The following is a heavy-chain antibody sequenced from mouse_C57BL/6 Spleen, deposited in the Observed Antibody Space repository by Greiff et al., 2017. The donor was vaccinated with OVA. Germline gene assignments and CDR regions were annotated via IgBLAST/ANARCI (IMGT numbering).Heavy chain of an antibody. D-gene: IGHD1-2*01. CDR2: INPSTGGT. CDR1: GYSFTGYY. CDR3: ARSDYGLYYAMDY. V-gene: IGHV1-42*01. J-gene: IGHJ4*01. Sequence: EVQLVESGPELVRPGASVKISCKASGYSFTGYYMNWVKQSPEKSLEWIGEINPSTGGTTYNQKFKAKATLTVDKSSSTAYMQLKSLTSEDSAVYYCARSDYGLYYAMDYWGQGTSVTVSS.